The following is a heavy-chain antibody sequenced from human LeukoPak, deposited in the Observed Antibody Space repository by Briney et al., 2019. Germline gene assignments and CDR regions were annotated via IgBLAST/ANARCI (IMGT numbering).Heavy chain of an antibody. Sequence: SETLSLTCTVSGGSISSGSYYWSWIRRPAGKGLEWIGRIYTSGSTNYNPSLKSRVTISVDTSKNQFSLKLSSVTAADTAVYYCARVGGSGWYAIGIFDYWGQGTLVTVSS. J-gene: IGHJ4*02. CDR2: IYTSGST. D-gene: IGHD6-19*01. V-gene: IGHV4-61*02. CDR1: GGSISSGSYY. CDR3: ARVGGSGWYAIGIFDY.